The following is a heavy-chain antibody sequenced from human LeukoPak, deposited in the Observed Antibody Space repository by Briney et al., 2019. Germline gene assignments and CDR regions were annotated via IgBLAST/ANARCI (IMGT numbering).Heavy chain of an antibody. J-gene: IGHJ4*02. CDR1: GYSISSGYY. CDR3: ASRIAASPLDC. V-gene: IGHV4-38-2*01. D-gene: IGHD6-6*01. CDR2: IYHSGST. Sequence: SETLSLTCAVSGYSISSGYYWGWIRQPPGKGLEWIGSIYHSGSTYYNPSLKSRVTISVDTSKNQFSLKLSSVTAADTAVYYCASRIAASPLDCWGQGTLVTVSS.